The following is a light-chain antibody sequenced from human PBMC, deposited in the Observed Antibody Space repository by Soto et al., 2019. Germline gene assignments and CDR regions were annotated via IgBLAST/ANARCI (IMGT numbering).Light chain of an antibody. J-gene: IGKJ1*01. CDR1: QSVSSY. CDR2: DAS. V-gene: IGKV3-11*01. CDR3: QHGGT. Sequence: EIVLTQSPATLSLSPGERATLSCRASQSVSSYLAWYQQKPGQAPRLLIYDASNRATGIPARFSGSGSGTDFTLTIRSLEPEDFAVYYCQHGGTFGQGTKVDIK.